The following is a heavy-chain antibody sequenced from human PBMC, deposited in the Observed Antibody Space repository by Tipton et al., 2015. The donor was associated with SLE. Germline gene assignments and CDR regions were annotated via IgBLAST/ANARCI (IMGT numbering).Heavy chain of an antibody. D-gene: IGHD3-10*01. CDR1: GFIFRTYW. CDR2: ISWNGDDI. Sequence: GSLRLSCTASGFIFRTYWMHWVRQVPGKGLVWVSGISWNGDDIGYADSVKGRFTISRDNAKNSLYLQMNSLRAEDTAVYYCARGLGRALWALDYWGQGTLVTVSS. J-gene: IGHJ4*02. CDR3: ARGLGRALWALDY. V-gene: IGHV3-74*01.